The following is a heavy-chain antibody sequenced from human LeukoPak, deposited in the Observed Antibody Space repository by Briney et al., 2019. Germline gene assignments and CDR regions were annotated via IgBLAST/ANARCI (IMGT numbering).Heavy chain of an antibody. CDR1: GYTLTELS. Sequence: ASVKVSCKVSGYTLTELSMHWVRQAPGKGLEWMGGFDPEDGETIYAQKFQGRVTMTEDTSTDTAYMELSSLRSEDTAVYYCAAVGSGYWKYYFDYWGQGTLVTVSS. D-gene: IGHD3-22*01. V-gene: IGHV1-24*01. J-gene: IGHJ4*02. CDR3: AAVGSGYWKYYFDY. CDR2: FDPEDGET.